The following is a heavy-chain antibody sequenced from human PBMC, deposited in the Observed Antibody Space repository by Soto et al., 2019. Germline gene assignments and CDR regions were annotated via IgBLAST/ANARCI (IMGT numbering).Heavy chain of an antibody. J-gene: IGHJ5*02. CDR1: GASIRSTDYY. Sequence: SETLSLTCTVSGASIRSTDYYWSWIRQAPGKGLKWIGYVYYTGSTYYNPSLMSRLTISVDTSKNQFSLKLTSVTAAETAVYYCVRTARQGAVAPHWFDRWGQGTQVTAPQ. CDR2: VYYTGST. CDR3: VRTARQGAVAPHWFDR. V-gene: IGHV4-30-4*01. D-gene: IGHD2-21*02.